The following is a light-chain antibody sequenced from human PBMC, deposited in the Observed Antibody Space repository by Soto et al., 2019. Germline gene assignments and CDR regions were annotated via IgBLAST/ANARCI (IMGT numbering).Light chain of an antibody. CDR2: DTS. CDR1: QSVSTY. Sequence: LVLRPSPVTLSFSPWYRSTLSCRASQSVSTYLAWYRQTPGQAPRLLIYDTSNRATGVPPRFSGSRSGTDFTLTISSVEPEDFAVFYCHQRNTFGQGTRLEIK. CDR3: HQRNT. V-gene: IGKV3-11*01. J-gene: IGKJ5*01.